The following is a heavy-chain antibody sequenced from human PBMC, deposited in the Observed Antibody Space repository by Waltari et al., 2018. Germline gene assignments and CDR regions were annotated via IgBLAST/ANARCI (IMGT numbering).Heavy chain of an antibody. CDR3: ARQFGIFGVVITTYYGMDV. J-gene: IGHJ6*02. V-gene: IGHV1-8*02. Sequence: QVQLVQSGAEVKKPGASVKVFCKASGYTFTSYDINWVRQATGQVLEWMGWMNPNSGNTGYAQKFQGRVTMTRNTSISTAYMELSSLRSEDTAVYYCARQFGIFGVVITTYYGMDVWGQGTTVTVSS. CDR2: MNPNSGNT. CDR1: GYTFTSYD. D-gene: IGHD3-3*01.